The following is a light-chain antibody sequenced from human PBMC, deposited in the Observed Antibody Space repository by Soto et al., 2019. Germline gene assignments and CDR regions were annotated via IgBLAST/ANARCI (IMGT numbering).Light chain of an antibody. V-gene: IGLV4-69*01. CDR3: QTWGTGILV. J-gene: IGLJ3*02. Sequence: QPVLTQSPSASASPGASVKLTCTLSSGHSNYAIAWHQQQPDKGPRYLMTVNSDGSHRRGDGIPDRFSGSSSGAERYLTISSLQSDDEADYYCQTWGTGILVFGGGTKVTVL. CDR1: SGHSNYA. CDR2: VNSDGSH.